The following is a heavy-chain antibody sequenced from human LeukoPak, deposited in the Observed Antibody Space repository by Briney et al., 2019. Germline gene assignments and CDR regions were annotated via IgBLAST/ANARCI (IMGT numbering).Heavy chain of an antibody. V-gene: IGHV1-69*05. Sequence: ASVKVSCKAPGGTFSSYAISWVRQAPGQGLEWMGGIIPIFGTANYAQKLQGRVTMTTDTSISTAYMELSRLRSDDTAVYYCARAAGTDFDYWGQGTLVTVSS. CDR2: IIPIFGTA. J-gene: IGHJ4*02. CDR1: GGTFSSYA. CDR3: ARAAGTDFDY. D-gene: IGHD6-13*01.